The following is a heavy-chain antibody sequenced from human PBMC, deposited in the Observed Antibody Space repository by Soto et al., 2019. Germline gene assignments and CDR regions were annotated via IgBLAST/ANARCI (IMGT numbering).Heavy chain of an antibody. V-gene: IGHV4-59*01. CDR2: ISYSGST. CDR1: GASMSAYY. Sequence: PSETLSLTCTVSGASMSAYYWSWIRQSPGKGLEWIGYISYSGSTNYNPSLKSRITISVDTSKKQFSLKLSSVTAADTAVYYCAGYNWNYYFDPWGQGTLVTVSS. D-gene: IGHD1-7*01. CDR3: AGYNWNYYFDP. J-gene: IGHJ5*02.